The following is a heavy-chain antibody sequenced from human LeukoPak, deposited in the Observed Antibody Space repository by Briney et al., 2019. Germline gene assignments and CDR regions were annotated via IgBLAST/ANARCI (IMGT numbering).Heavy chain of an antibody. Sequence: GGSLRLSCAASGFTFSSYAMSWVRQAPGKGLEWVSAISGSGGSTYYADSVKGRFTISRDNSKNTLYLQMNSLRAEDTAVYYCAKRYYDFWSAIPGDWFDPWGQGTLVTVSS. CDR1: GFTFSSYA. CDR3: AKRYYDFWSAIPGDWFDP. D-gene: IGHD3-3*01. V-gene: IGHV3-23*01. J-gene: IGHJ5*02. CDR2: ISGSGGST.